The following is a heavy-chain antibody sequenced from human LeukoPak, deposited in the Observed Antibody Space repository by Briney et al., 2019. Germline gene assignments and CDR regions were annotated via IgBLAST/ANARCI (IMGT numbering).Heavy chain of an antibody. CDR1: GFTFSVYY. V-gene: IGHV3-11*01. CDR2: ISSSGGTI. D-gene: IGHD3-16*02. CDR3: VWGGYRSFDY. Sequence: AGGSLRLSCAASGFTFSVYYINWFRQAPGKGLEWVSYISSSGGTIYYADSVKGRFTISRDNPKNSLYLQMNSLRAEDTAVYYCVWGGYRSFDYWGQGTLVTVSS. J-gene: IGHJ4*02.